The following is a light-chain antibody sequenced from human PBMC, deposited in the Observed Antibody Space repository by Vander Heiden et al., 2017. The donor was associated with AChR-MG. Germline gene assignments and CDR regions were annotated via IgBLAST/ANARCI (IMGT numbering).Light chain of an antibody. V-gene: IGKV4-1*01. CDR3: QQYYSTPQT. Sequence: DIVMTQSPDSLAVYLGERATINCKSSQSVLYSSNNKNYLAWYQQKPGQPPKLLIYWASTRESGVPTRFSGSGSGTDFTLTISSLQAEDVAVYYCQQYYSTPQTFGQGTKVEIK. CDR1: QSVLYSSNNKNY. J-gene: IGKJ1*01. CDR2: WAS.